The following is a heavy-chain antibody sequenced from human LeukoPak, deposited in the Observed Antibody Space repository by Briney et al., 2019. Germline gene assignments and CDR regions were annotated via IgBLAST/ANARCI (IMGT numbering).Heavy chain of an antibody. D-gene: IGHD3/OR15-3a*01. J-gene: IGHJ4*02. V-gene: IGHV3-30-3*02. CDR2: TSYDETSK. Sequence: QPGGSLRLSCAGSGFPFSSYTLHWVRQAPGKGLEWLAGTSYDETSKNYADSVKGRFTISRDNTKNTVFLQMNTLRVEDTAVYYCAASQYFEFWSGRDYWGQGTLVSVSS. CDR1: GFPFSSYT. CDR3: AASQYFEFWSGRDY.